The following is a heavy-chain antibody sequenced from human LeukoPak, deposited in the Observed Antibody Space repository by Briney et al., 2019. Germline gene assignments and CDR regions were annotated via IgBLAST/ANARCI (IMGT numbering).Heavy chain of an antibody. J-gene: IGHJ4*02. CDR2: ISTSGSTI. CDR1: GFTFSDYY. Sequence: PGGSLRLSCAASGFTFSDYYMSWIRQAPGKGLEWVSYISTSGSTISYADSVKGRFTTSRDNAKDSLYLQMNSLRAEDTAVYYCARETSPFDYWGLGTLATVSS. V-gene: IGHV3-11*04. CDR3: ARETSPFDY.